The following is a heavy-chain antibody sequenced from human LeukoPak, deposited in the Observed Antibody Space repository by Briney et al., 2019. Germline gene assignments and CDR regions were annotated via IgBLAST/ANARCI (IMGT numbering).Heavy chain of an antibody. V-gene: IGHV3-15*01. Sequence: GGSLRLSCAASGLTFSNYAMSWVRQAPGKGLEWVGRIKSKTDGGTTDYAAPVKGRFTVSGDDSENTLYLQMNSLKTEDTAVYYCTTDPLRYYYFDYWGQGTLVTVSS. D-gene: IGHD1-14*01. CDR2: IKSKTDGGTT. CDR1: GLTFSNYA. J-gene: IGHJ4*02. CDR3: TTDPLRYYYFDY.